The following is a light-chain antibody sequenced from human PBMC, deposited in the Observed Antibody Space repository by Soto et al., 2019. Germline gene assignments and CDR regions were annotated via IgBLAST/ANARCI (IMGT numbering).Light chain of an antibody. J-gene: IGKJ5*01. CDR2: GAS. CDR3: QQAKSFPLT. CDR1: QSISSSY. Sequence: EIVLTQSPGTLSLSPGERATLSFMASQSISSSYLAWYQQKPGQAPRLLIYGASSRATGIPDRFSGSGSGTDFTLTISSLQPEDFATYYCQQAKSFPLTFGQGTRLEIK. V-gene: IGKV3-20*01.